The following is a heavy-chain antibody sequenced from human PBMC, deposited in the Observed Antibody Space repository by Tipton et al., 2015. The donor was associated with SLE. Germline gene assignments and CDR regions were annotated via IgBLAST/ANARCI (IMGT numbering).Heavy chain of an antibody. Sequence: LRLSCAASGFTFSSYSMNWVRQAPGKGLEWIGSMYYSGSTYYNPSLKSRVTISVDTSKNQFSLKLSSVTAADTAVYYCARTRGYSYGLFDYWGQGTLVTVSS. J-gene: IGHJ4*02. CDR2: MYYSGST. CDR1: GFTFSSYS. CDR3: ARTRGYSYGLFDY. D-gene: IGHD5-18*01. V-gene: IGHV4-39*07.